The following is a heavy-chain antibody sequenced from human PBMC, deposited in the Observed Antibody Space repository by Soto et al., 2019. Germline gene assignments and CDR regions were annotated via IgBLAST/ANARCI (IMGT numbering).Heavy chain of an antibody. V-gene: IGHV4-59*12. Sequence: SETLSLTCTVSGGSISSYYWSWIRQPPGKGLEWIGYIYYSGSTNYNPSLKSRVTISVDTSKNQFSLKLSSVTAADTAVYYCVIEQQLGNNNLFDPRGQGSLVTVSS. CDR1: GGSISSYY. D-gene: IGHD6-13*01. J-gene: IGHJ5*02. CDR3: VIEQQLGNNNLFDP. CDR2: IYYSGST.